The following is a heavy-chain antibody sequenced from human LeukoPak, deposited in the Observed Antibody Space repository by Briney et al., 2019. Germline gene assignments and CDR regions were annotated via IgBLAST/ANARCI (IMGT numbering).Heavy chain of an antibody. D-gene: IGHD3-16*01. CDR2: LTWDGGRT. V-gene: IGHV3-43*01. Sequence: PGGSLRLSCAASGFTFDDYTMHWARQAPGKGLEWVSLLTWDGGRTYYAGSVKGRITISRDNSMNTLYLQMNSLRAEDTAVYYCAKVRWGSDNALDSWGQGTLVTGSS. CDR3: AKVRWGSDNALDS. J-gene: IGHJ4*02. CDR1: GFTFDDYT.